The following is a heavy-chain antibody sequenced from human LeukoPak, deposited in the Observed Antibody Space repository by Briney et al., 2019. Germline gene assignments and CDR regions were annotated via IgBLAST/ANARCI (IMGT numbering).Heavy chain of an antibody. J-gene: IGHJ6*02. CDR1: EYTFTSYD. CDR3: ARGSDYGGNPYYYYGMDV. V-gene: IGHV1-8*01. CDR2: MNPNSGNT. Sequence: ASVKVSCKASEYTFTSYDINWVRQATGQGLEWMGWMNPNSGNTGYAQKFQGRVTMTRNTSISTAYMELSSLRSEDTAVYYCARGSDYGGNPYYYYGMDVWGQGTTVTVSS. D-gene: IGHD4-23*01.